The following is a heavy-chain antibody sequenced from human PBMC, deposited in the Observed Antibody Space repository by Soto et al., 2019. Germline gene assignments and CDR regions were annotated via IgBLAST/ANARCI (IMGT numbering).Heavy chain of an antibody. CDR3: ARARYIVVPFVR. D-gene: IGHD2-15*01. J-gene: IGHJ4*02. CDR2: ISNRDNSI. CDR1: GFTFSDYH. V-gene: IGHV3-11*01. Sequence: QVQLLESGGGLVEPGGSLRLSCAASGFTFSDYHMSWIRQAPGKGLEWISYISNRDNSIYYADSVKGRFTISRDVAKNSLYLQMNSLRAEDTAVYYCARARYIVVPFVRWGPGTLVTVSS.